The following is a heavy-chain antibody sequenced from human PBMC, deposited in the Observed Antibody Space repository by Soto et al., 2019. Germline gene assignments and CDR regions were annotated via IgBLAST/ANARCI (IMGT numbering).Heavy chain of an antibody. D-gene: IGHD3-3*01. CDR1: GFSLTTSGVG. V-gene: IGHV2-5*02. Sequence: QITLNESGPTQVKPRQTLTLTCTFSGFSLTTSGVGVGWIRQSPGKAPEWLALIYWDDDKRYSPSLKSRLTSTNDTSKNQVVLTMADLDPADTATYYCAHRVLRTVFGLVTTTAIYFDFWGLGTPVAVSS. CDR2: IYWDDDK. J-gene: IGHJ4*02. CDR3: AHRVLRTVFGLVTTTAIYFDF.